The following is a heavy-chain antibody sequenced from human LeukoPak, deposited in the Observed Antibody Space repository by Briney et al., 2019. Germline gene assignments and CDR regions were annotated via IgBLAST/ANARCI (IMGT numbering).Heavy chain of an antibody. Sequence: PGGSLRLSCAASGFTFSSYAMHWVRQAPGKGLEWAAVISYDGSNKYYADSVKGRFTISRDNSKNTLYLQMNSLRAEDTAVYYCASDRWELIYYFDYWGQGTLVTVSS. CDR3: ASDRWELIYYFDY. CDR1: GFTFSSYA. V-gene: IGHV3-30*01. CDR2: ISYDGSNK. D-gene: IGHD1-26*01. J-gene: IGHJ4*02.